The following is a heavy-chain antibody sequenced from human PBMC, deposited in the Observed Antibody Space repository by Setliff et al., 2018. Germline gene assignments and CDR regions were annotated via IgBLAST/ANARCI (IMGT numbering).Heavy chain of an antibody. D-gene: IGHD2-8*02. CDR2: ISYTGST. Sequence: PSETLSLTCTVSGGSISTYYWSWIRQSPGRGPEWIACISYTGSTNYNPSLKSRVTISLDTSRNHFSLNLRSVTAADTAVYYCARLSPYNTGPPFDYWGQGTLVTVSS. J-gene: IGHJ4*02. CDR1: GGSISTYY. V-gene: IGHV4-59*08. CDR3: ARLSPYNTGPPFDY.